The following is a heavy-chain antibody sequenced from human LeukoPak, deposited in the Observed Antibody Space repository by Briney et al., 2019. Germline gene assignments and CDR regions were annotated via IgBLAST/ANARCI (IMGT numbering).Heavy chain of an antibody. V-gene: IGHV1-69*04. J-gene: IGHJ4*02. CDR1: GGTFSSYA. CDR3: ASQGYCSGGGCYSTNFDY. Sequence: ASVKVSCKASGGTFSSYAISWVRQAPGQGLEWMGRIIPILGIANYAQKFQGRVTITADKSTSTAYMELSSLRSEDKAVYYCASQGYCSGGGCYSTNFDYWGQGTLVTVSS. CDR2: IIPILGIA. D-gene: IGHD2-15*01.